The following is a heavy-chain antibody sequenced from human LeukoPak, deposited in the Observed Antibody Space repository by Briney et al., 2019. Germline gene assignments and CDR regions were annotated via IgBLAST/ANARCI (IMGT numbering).Heavy chain of an antibody. CDR3: AKVQDVLRFLEWYFPADY. J-gene: IGHJ4*02. CDR2: ISGSGGST. CDR1: GFTFSSYA. Sequence: GGSLRLSCAASGFTFSSYAMSWVRQAPGKGLEWGSAISGSGGSTYYADSVKGRFTISRDNSKNTLYLQMNSLRAEDTAVYYCAKVQDVLRFLEWYFPADYWGQGTLVTVSS. V-gene: IGHV3-23*01. D-gene: IGHD3-3*01.